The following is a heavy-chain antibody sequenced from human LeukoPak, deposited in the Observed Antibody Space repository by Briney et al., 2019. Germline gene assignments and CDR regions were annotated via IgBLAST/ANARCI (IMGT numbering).Heavy chain of an antibody. D-gene: IGHD2-21*02. CDR3: ARDTGDNFDY. V-gene: IGHV3-7*01. J-gene: IGHJ4*02. Sequence: PGGSLRLSCAASGFTFRYYWMAWVRQAPGKGLEWVANIKQDASEKYYVDSVRGRFTITRDNAKNSVYLQMNSPRAEDTALYYCARDTGDNFDYGGRGTLVTVFS. CDR1: GFTFRYYW. CDR2: IKQDASEK.